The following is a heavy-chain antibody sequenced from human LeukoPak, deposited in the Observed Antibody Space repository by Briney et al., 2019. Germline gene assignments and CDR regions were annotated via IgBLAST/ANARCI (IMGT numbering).Heavy chain of an antibody. CDR3: AKLFSVVVVITTLIPDY. Sequence: PGGSLRLSCAASGFTFSSYSMNWVRQAPGKGLEWVSSISSSSYIYYADSVKGRFTISRDNAKNSLYLQMNSLRAEDTAVYYCAKLFSVVVVITTLIPDYWGQGTLVTVSS. J-gene: IGHJ4*02. CDR2: ISSSSYI. D-gene: IGHD3-22*01. V-gene: IGHV3-21*04. CDR1: GFTFSSYS.